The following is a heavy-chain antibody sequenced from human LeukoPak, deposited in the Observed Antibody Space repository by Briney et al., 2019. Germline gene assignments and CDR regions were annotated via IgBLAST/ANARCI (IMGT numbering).Heavy chain of an antibody. J-gene: IGHJ3*01. CDR3: ARSLAYAYCGGDCQGAFDV. V-gene: IGHV4-39*07. CDR1: GGSISSSSYY. D-gene: IGHD2-21*02. CDR2: IYYSGNT. Sequence: SETLSLTCTVSGGSISSSSYYWGWIRQPPGKGLEWIGSIYYSGNTFYNPSLKSRVTISVDTSKSQFSLKLSSVTAADTALYYCARSLAYAYCGGDCQGAFDVWGQGTMVTVSS.